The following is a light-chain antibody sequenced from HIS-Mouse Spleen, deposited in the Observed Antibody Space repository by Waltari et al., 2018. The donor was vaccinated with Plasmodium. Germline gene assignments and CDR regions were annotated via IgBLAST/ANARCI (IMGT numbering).Light chain of an antibody. V-gene: IGLV2-23*01. CDR3: CSYAGSSTNWV. Sequence: QSALTQPASVSVSPGQSITISCTGTSSDVGSYNLVSWYQQHPGNTPKHMSYEGSKRPSGVSNRFSGSKAGHTASLTISGLQAEDEADYYCCSYAGSSTNWVFGGGTKLTVL. CDR1: SSDVGSYNL. CDR2: EGS. J-gene: IGLJ3*02.